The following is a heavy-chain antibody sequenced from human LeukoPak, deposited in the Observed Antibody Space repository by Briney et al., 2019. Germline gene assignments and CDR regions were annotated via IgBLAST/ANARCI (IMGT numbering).Heavy chain of an antibody. CDR1: GFTFSSYA. V-gene: IGHV3-23*01. CDR3: AKEPREYCSSTSCPNWIDP. D-gene: IGHD2-2*01. J-gene: IGHJ5*02. Sequence: PGGSLRLSCAASGFTFSSYAMSWVRQAPGKGLEWVSAISASGGTTYYAASVKGRFTISRDNSKNKLYLQMSGLRAEDTAVYYCAKEPREYCSSTSCPNWIDPWGQGTLVTVSS. CDR2: ISASGGTT.